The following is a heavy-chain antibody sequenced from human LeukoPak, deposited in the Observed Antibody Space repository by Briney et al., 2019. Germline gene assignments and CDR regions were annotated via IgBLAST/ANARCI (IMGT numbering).Heavy chain of an antibody. CDR1: GFTLSSYA. D-gene: IGHD4-11*01. J-gene: IGHJ4*02. Sequence: AGSLTLSRTASGFTLSSYAMNWLRQAPGKGLKWVSGLVAGGTFTYHAHSVKGRFTIFSDNSRNTLYLQMNSLRPDDTAVSSCANALDYPAYGSYFDYWGQGTLVTVSS. V-gene: IGHV3-23*01. CDR3: ANALDYPAYGSYFDY. CDR2: LVAGGTFT.